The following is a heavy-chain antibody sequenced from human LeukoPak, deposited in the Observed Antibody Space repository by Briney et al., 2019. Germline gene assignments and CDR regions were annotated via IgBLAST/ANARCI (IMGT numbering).Heavy chain of an antibody. J-gene: IGHJ4*02. V-gene: IGHV3-7*01. CDR3: AKIFCTLTSCFYDY. CDR1: GFIFSGYW. Sequence: PGGSLRLSCAASGFIFSGYWMSWVRQAPGMGLEWVANINQDGSKKYYVDSVKGRFTITRDNVENSQYLQMNSLRAEDTAVYYCAKIFCTLTSCFYDYWGQGHLVTVSS. CDR2: INQDGSKK. D-gene: IGHD2-2*01.